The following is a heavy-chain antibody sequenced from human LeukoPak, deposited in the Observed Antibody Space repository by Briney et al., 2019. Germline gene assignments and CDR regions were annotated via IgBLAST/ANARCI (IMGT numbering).Heavy chain of an antibody. V-gene: IGHV3-53*01. CDR3: ARDMYSSV. D-gene: IGHD3-22*01. Sequence: PGGSLRLSCAASGFTVNSNFVSWVRQAPGKGLEWVSVIYSDGSTKYADSVKGRFSISRDNFKNTLYLQMNSLRAEDTAIYYCARDMYSSVWGQGTLVTVSS. J-gene: IGHJ4*02. CDR1: GFTVNSNF. CDR2: IYSDGST.